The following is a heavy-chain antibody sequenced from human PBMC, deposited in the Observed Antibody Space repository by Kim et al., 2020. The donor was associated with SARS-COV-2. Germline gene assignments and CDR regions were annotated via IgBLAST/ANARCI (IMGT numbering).Heavy chain of an antibody. CDR2: ISPSGDIT. CDR1: GFTFSTYG. J-gene: IGHJ4*02. V-gene: IGHV3-23*01. CDR3: ARDRAWGSFDY. D-gene: IGHD7-27*01. Sequence: GGSLRLSCAASGFTFSTYGISWVRRAPGMGLECVSGISPSGDITYHADSVKGRFTISRDNSKNALYLQVSSLRAADTALYYCARDRAWGSFDYWGRGTLVTVSS.